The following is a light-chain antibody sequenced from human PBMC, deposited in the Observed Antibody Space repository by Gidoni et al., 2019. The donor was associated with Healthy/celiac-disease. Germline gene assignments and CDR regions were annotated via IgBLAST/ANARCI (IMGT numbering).Light chain of an antibody. Sequence: EIVLTQSPGTLSLSPGERATLSCRASQSVSSSYLAWYQQKPGQAPRLLIYGASSRATGIPYRFSGSGSGTDFTLTISRLEPEDFAVYYCQQYGSPPLTFGQGTRLEIK. CDR2: GAS. CDR1: QSVSSSY. J-gene: IGKJ5*01. CDR3: QQYGSPPLT. V-gene: IGKV3-20*01.